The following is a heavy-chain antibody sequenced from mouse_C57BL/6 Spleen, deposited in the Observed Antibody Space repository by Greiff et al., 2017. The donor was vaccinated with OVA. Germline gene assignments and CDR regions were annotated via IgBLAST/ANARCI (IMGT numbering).Heavy chain of an antibody. Sequence: VQLQQPGAELVKPGASVKLSCKASGYTFTSYWMHWVKQRPGQGLEWIGMIHPNSGSTNYHEQFKSKATLSVDNSYSTAYMQLSSLTSEDAAVYNCARRVYDGYYDYAMDDWGQGASVTVAS. V-gene: IGHV1-64*01. CDR2: IHPNSGST. D-gene: IGHD2-3*01. J-gene: IGHJ4*01. CDR1: GYTFTSYW. CDR3: ARRVYDGYYDYAMDD.